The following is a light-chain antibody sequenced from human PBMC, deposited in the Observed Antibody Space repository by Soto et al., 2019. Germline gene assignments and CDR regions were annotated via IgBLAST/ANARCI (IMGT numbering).Light chain of an antibody. J-gene: IGLJ2*01. CDR1: SSDVGGYNY. Sequence: QSALTQPASVSGSPGQSITISCTGTSSDVGGYNYVSWYQQHPGKAHKLMIYEVSNRPSGVSNRFSGSKSGNTASLTISGLQAEDEAHYYCSSYTSSSSLVVFGGGTQLTVL. CDR2: EVS. CDR3: SSYTSSSSLVV. V-gene: IGLV2-14*01.